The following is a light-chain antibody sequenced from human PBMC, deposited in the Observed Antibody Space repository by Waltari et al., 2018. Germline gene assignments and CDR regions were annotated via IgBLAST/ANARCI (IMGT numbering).Light chain of an antibody. Sequence: DIQMTQSPSSLSASVGDRVTITCRASQTISSYLNWYQQKPGKAPKVLIYAASSLQSGVPSRFSGSGSGTDFTLTISSLQPEDFATYNCQQSYSTPLTFGGGTKVEIK. CDR2: AAS. CDR1: QTISSY. V-gene: IGKV1-39*01. J-gene: IGKJ4*01. CDR3: QQSYSTPLT.